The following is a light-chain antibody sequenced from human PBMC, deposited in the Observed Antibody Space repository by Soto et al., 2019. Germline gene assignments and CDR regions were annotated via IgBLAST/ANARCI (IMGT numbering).Light chain of an antibody. CDR2: DTT. J-gene: IGLJ1*01. CDR3: LLSYSGSRGV. CDR1: TGAVTSGHY. V-gene: IGLV7-46*01. Sequence: QAVVTQELSLTVSPGGTVTLTCGSSTGAVTSGHYPYWFQQKPGQAPRTLIYDTTNKHSWTPARFSGSLLGGKAALTLSGAQPEDEADYYCLLSYSGSRGVFGTGTKVTVL.